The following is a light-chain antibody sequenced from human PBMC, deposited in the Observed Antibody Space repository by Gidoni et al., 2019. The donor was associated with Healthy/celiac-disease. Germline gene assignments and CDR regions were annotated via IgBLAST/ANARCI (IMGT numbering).Light chain of an antibody. J-gene: IGKJ1*01. CDR1: QSISNY. Sequence: DIRMTQSPSSLSASVGDRVTITCRASQSISNYLNWYQQTPGEAPKLLIYTASSLQSGVPSRFSGSGSGTDFTLTISSLQPEDFATYYCQQSYSTPGFGQXTKVEIK. CDR3: QQSYSTPG. V-gene: IGKV1-39*01. CDR2: TAS.